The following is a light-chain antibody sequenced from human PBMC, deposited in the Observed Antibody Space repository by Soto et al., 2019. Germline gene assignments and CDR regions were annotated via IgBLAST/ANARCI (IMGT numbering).Light chain of an antibody. CDR3: HQYNSYHT. V-gene: IGKV1-5*01. CDR2: DAS. J-gene: IGKJ4*01. Sequence: DIKMTQSPSTLSAFVGDRVTITCRASQSVNSWLAWYQQRPGKAPKLLIYDASTLESGVPSRFSGSGSGTEFTLTISSLQPDDFATYYCHQYNSYHTFGGRAKVDIK. CDR1: QSVNSW.